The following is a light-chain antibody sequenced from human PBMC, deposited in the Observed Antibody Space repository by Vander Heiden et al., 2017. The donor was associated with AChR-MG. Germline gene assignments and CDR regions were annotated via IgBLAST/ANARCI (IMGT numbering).Light chain of an antibody. V-gene: IGKV3-20*01. CDR2: GAS. Sequence: ELVLTPSPATLFLSPAERATLPCSVSHSVGSSYLAWYQQKPGQAPRLLIYGASSRATGIPDRFSGSGSGTDFTLTISSLQSEDFAVYYCQQYGSSPPYTFGQGTKLEIK. CDR3: QQYGSSPPYT. CDR1: HSVGSSY. J-gene: IGKJ2*01.